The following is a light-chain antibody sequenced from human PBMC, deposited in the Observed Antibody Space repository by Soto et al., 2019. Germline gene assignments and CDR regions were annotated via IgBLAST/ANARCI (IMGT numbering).Light chain of an antibody. CDR3: QQYCSSFWT. CDR1: QSVSSGY. V-gene: IGKV3-20*01. CDR2: GAS. Sequence: EIELMQAPGTPSLSPGERATLSCRASQSVSSGYLASYQQKPGQAPRLLIYGASSRATGIPDSFSSSGSGTDFTLTISRLEPGDCSVYYYQQYCSSFWTFGQVTKVDSK. J-gene: IGKJ1*01.